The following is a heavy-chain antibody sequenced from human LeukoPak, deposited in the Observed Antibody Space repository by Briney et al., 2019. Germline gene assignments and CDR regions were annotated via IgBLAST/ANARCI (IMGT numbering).Heavy chain of an antibody. V-gene: IGHV4-59*01. D-gene: IGHD3-16*01. CDR2: IYDSGKT. Sequence: SETLSLTCTVSGDSISSYYWSWIRQPPGKGLEWIGYIYDSGKTNHNASLISRVTISVDTSKNQFSLKLTSVTPADTAVYYCARGGGTLDYWGQGTLVTVSS. CDR3: ARGGGTLDY. J-gene: IGHJ4*02. CDR1: GDSISSYY.